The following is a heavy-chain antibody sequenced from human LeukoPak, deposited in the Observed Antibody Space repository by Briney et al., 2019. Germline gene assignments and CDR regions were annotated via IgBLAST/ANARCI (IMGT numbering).Heavy chain of an antibody. V-gene: IGHV3-21*01. CDR1: GFTFSSYS. D-gene: IGHD3-10*01. CDR2: ISSSSSYI. CDR3: ARDYGSGPYDY. Sequence: GGSLRLSCAASGFTFSSYSMTWVRQAPGKGLEWVSSISSSSSYIYYADSVKGRFTISRDNAKNSLYLQMNSLRAEDTAVYYCARDYGSGPYDYWGQGTLVTVSS. J-gene: IGHJ4*02.